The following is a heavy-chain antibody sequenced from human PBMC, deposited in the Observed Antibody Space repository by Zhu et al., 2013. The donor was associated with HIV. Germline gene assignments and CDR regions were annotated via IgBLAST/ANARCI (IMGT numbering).Heavy chain of an antibody. CDR3: ARDHQSSVARGVKFDY. D-gene: IGHD3-10*01. J-gene: IGHJ4*02. CDR2: QPNNGGT. V-gene: IGHV1-2*02. CDR1: ITFLATS. Sequence: QVQLCSLGCDEEAWGLSEGLLRDFWITFLATSICTGCDRPLDKGLSGWVDQPNNGGTDYTQKFQGRVTMTRDTSMSTVYMELSSLRSDDTAVYYCARDHQSSVARGVKFDYWGQGTLVTVSS.